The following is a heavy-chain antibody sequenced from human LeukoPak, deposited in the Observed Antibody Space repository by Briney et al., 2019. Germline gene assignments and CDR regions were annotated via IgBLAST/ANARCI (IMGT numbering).Heavy chain of an antibody. CDR3: ARGNYYDSSGYYHDAFDI. Sequence: SETLSLTCTVSGGSISNCLWSWIRQPPGKGLEWIGYIYYSGSTNYNPSLKSRVTISVDTSKNQFSLKLSSVTAADTAVYYCARGNYYDSSGYYHDAFDIWGQGQWSPSLQ. CDR1: GGSISNCL. V-gene: IGHV4-59*12. J-gene: IGHJ3*02. CDR2: IYYSGST. D-gene: IGHD3-22*01.